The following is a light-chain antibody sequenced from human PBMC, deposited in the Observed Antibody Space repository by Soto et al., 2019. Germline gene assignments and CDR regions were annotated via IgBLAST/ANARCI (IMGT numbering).Light chain of an antibody. V-gene: IGKV1-5*03. J-gene: IGKJ2*01. CDR3: QQYNSSPYT. CDR1: QSISSW. CDR2: KAS. Sequence: DIQMTQSPSTLSASVGDRVTITCRARQSISSWLAWYQQKPGKAPKLLIYKASSLESGVPSRFSGSGSGTEFTLTISNLQPDDFATYYCQQYNSSPYTFDQGTKLEIK.